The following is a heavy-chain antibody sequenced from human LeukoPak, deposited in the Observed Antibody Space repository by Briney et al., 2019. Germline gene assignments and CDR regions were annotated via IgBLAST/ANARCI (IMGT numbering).Heavy chain of an antibody. CDR1: GFTFSSYG. V-gene: IGHV3-33*01. D-gene: IGHD2-15*01. J-gene: IGHJ4*02. Sequence: GESLKISCAASGFTFSSYGMHWVRQAPGKGLEWVAAIWYDGSIQYYADSVKGRFTISRDNSKNTLYLQMDSLRAEDTAVYYCARAGYCSGGSCYGSDYWGQGTLVSVSS. CDR3: ARAGYCSGGSCYGSDY. CDR2: IWYDGSIQ.